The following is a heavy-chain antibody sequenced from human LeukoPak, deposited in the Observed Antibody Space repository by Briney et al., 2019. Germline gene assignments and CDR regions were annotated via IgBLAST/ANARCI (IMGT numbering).Heavy chain of an antibody. CDR3: AKESSGCYGDFDY. CDR2: ISDSGGST. V-gene: IGHV3-23*01. Sequence: GGSLRLSCAASGFTFSNYAMSWVRQAPGKGLEWVSRISDSGGSTYYADSVKGRFTISRDNSKNTLYLQMNSLRAEDTAVYYCAKESSGCYGDFDYWGQGTLVTVSS. CDR1: GFTFSNYA. J-gene: IGHJ4*02. D-gene: IGHD6-19*01.